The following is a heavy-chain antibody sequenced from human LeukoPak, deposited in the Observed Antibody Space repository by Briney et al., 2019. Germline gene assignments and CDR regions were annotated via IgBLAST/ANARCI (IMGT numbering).Heavy chain of an antibody. CDR2: ISSSSSYI. V-gene: IGHV3-21*01. J-gene: IGHJ5*02. CDR1: GFTFSSYS. D-gene: IGHD6-13*01. CDR3: AREMVTYSSPFGP. Sequence: GGSLRLSCSASGFTFSSYSMNWVRQAPGKGLEWVSSISSSSSYIYYADSVKGRFTISRDNAKSSLYLQMNSLRAEDTAVYYCAREMVTYSSPFGPWGQGTLVTVSS.